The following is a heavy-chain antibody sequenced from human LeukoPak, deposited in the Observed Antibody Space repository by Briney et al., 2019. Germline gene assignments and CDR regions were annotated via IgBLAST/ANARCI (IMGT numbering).Heavy chain of an antibody. J-gene: IGHJ4*02. CDR1: GFTFSSYG. CDR3: AKGRQY. Sequence: GRSLRLSCAASGFTFSSYGMHWVRQAPGKGLEWVAVISYDGSSKYYADSVKGRFTISRDNSKNTLYLQMNSLRAEDTAVYYCAKGRQYWGQGTLVTVSS. CDR2: ISYDGSSK. V-gene: IGHV3-30*18.